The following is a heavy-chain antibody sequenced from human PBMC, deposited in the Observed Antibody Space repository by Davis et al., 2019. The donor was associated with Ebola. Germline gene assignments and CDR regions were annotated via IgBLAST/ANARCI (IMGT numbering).Heavy chain of an antibody. J-gene: IGHJ4*02. CDR1: GDSISSHH. CDR2: IYYSGTT. CDR3: ARGLPNVDY. Sequence: PGGSLRLSCTVSGDSISSHHWSWIRQPPGKGLEWIAYIYYSGTTNYNPSLKSRVTISVDTSKNQFSLKLSSVTAADTAVYYCARGLPNVDYWGQGTLVTVSS. V-gene: IGHV4-59*11.